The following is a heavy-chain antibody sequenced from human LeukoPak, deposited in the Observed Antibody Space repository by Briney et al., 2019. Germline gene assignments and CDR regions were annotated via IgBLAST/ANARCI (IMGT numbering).Heavy chain of an antibody. V-gene: IGHV3-23*01. CDR1: GFTFSSYD. D-gene: IGHD6-19*01. CDR2: ISGSDKNT. Sequence: AGGSLRLSCAASGFTFSSYDMHWVRQAPGKGLEWVSSISGSDKNTFYADSVKGRFTTSRDNSKNTLYLQMNSLRAEDTAVYYCARDPYSSGWYDNHFDYWGQGTLVTVSS. CDR3: ARDPYSSGWYDNHFDY. J-gene: IGHJ4*02.